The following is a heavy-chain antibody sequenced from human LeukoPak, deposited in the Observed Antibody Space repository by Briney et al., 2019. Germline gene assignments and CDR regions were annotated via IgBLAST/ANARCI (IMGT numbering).Heavy chain of an antibody. Sequence: RASVKVSCRASGGTLSSYAISWVRQAPGQGLEWMGGIIPIFGTANYAQKFQGRVTITADESTSTAYMELSSLRPEDTAVYYCARVSDYGDYSGAFDIWGQGTMVTVSS. J-gene: IGHJ3*02. D-gene: IGHD4-17*01. CDR1: GGTLSSYA. CDR2: IIPIFGTA. CDR3: ARVSDYGDYSGAFDI. V-gene: IGHV1-69*13.